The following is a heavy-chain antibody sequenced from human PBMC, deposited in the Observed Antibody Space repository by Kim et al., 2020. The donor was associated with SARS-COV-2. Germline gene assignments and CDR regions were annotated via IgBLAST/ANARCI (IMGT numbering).Heavy chain of an antibody. CDR2: ISGSGGST. CDR3: AKDGQWLERGGQGY. Sequence: GGSLRLSCAASGFTFSSYAMSWVRQAPGKGLEWVSAISGSGGSTYYADSVKGRFTISRDNSKNTLYLQMNSLRAEDTAVYYCAKDGQWLERGGQGYWGQGTLVTVSS. V-gene: IGHV3-23*01. CDR1: GFTFSSYA. D-gene: IGHD6-19*01. J-gene: IGHJ4*02.